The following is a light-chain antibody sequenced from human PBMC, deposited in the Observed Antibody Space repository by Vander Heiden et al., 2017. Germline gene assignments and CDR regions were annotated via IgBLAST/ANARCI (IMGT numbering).Light chain of an antibody. V-gene: IGKV1-39*01. Sequence: DIQMTQSPPSRSASVGDRVTITCRASQSITSYLHWYQQKPGKAPKLLICAASSLPSGVPSRFSGSGYGTDFTLTISSLQLEDFASYYCQQSYTTPLTFGGGTKVEI. CDR1: QSITSY. CDR3: QQSYTTPLT. CDR2: AAS. J-gene: IGKJ4*01.